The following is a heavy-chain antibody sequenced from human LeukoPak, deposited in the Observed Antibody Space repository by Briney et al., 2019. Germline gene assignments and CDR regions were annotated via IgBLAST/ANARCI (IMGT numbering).Heavy chain of an antibody. CDR1: RGSMTSYY. V-gene: IGHV4-59*01. D-gene: IGHD3-16*01. CDR2: LFYSGSP. CDR3: ARGGPCRLDP. J-gene: IGHJ5*02. Sequence: SETLSLTCSVSRGSMTSYYWTWIRQPPGKGLEWIGSLFYSGSPNANPSLKSRVTMSVDTSRNQFFLTLTSVTAADTGLYFCARGGPCRLDPWGQGTVIMVSA.